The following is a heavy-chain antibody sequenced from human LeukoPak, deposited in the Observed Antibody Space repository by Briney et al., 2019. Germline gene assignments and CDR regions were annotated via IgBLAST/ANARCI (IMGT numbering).Heavy chain of an antibody. D-gene: IGHD1-26*01. J-gene: IGHJ5*02. Sequence: SETLSLTCAVYGVSFSGYYWSWIRQPPGKGLEWIGEINHSGSTNYNPSLKSRVTISVDTSKNQFSLKLSSVTAADTAVYYCARHRGELLFWFDPWGQGTLVTVSS. CDR2: INHSGST. V-gene: IGHV4-34*01. CDR3: ARHRGELLFWFDP. CDR1: GVSFSGYY.